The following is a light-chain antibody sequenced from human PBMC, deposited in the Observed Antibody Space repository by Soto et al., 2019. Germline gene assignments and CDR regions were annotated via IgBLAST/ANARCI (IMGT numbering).Light chain of an antibody. CDR2: QAS. Sequence: DIQMTQSPSTLSASVGDRVTITCRARQSIRCWLAWYQQKPWKAPKLLLYQASSLQSGVPSRFSGSGSETEFTLTISSLQPEDFATYFCQQYNTYPWTFGQVTKVEIK. V-gene: IGKV1-5*03. CDR1: QSIRCW. J-gene: IGKJ1*01. CDR3: QQYNTYPWT.